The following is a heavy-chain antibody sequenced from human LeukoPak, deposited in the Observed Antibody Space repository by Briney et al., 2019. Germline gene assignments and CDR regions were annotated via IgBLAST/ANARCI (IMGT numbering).Heavy chain of an antibody. CDR2: INHSGST. Sequence: SETLSLTCAVYGGSFSGYYWSWIRQPPGKGLEWIGEINHSGSTNYNPSLKSRVTISVDTSKNQFSLKLSSVTAADTAVYYCAREGGGYYYDSSGYYYFDYWGQGTLVTVSS. CDR1: GGSFSGYY. CDR3: AREGGGYYYDSSGYYYFDY. J-gene: IGHJ4*02. D-gene: IGHD3-22*01. V-gene: IGHV4-34*01.